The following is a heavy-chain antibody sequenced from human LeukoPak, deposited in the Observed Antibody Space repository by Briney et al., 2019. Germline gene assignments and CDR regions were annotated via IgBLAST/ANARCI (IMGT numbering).Heavy chain of an antibody. V-gene: IGHV4-59*01. D-gene: IGHD3-3*01. CDR2: IYYSGST. Sequence: SETLSLTCTVSGGSISSYYWSWIRQPPGKGLEWIGYIYYSGSTNYNPSLKSRVTISVDTSKNQFSLKLSSVTAADTAVYYCAREKPYYDFWSGPSLRGAFDIWGQGTMVTVSS. CDR1: GGSISSYY. CDR3: AREKPYYDFWSGPSLRGAFDI. J-gene: IGHJ3*02.